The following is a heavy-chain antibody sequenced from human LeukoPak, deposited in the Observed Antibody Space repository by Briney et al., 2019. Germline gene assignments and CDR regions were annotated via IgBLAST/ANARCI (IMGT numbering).Heavy chain of an antibody. J-gene: IGHJ4*02. V-gene: IGHV4-59*08. CDR2: IYYSGAT. Sequence: PSETLSLTCTVSGGSISNYYWSWIRQPPGKGLEWSGHIYYSGATKYNPSLKSRITISVDTSKNQFSLMLSSVTAADTAVYYCARFGITVVRGGKYYFDYWGQGTLVTVSS. D-gene: IGHD3-10*01. CDR3: ARFGITVVRGGKYYFDY. CDR1: GGSISNYY.